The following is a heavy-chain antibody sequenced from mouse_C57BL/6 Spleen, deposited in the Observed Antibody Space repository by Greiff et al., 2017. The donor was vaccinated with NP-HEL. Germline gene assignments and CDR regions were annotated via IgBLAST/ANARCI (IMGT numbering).Heavy chain of an antibody. CDR1: GFTFSSYA. CDR3: ARDYYGYDGGAMDY. J-gene: IGHJ4*01. V-gene: IGHV5-4*01. D-gene: IGHD2-2*01. CDR2: ISHGGSYT. Sequence: EVQVVESGGGLVKPGGSLKLSCAASGFTFSSYAMSWVRQTPEKRLEWVATISHGGSYTSYPDNVKGRFTIARDNAKNNLYLQMSQLKSEDTAMYYCARDYYGYDGGAMDYWGQGTSVTVSS.